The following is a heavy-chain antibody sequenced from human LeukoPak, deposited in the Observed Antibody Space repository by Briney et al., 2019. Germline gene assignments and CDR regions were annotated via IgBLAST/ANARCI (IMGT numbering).Heavy chain of an antibody. J-gene: IGHJ6*03. CDR3: ARQKLYYYGSGSLPGPYYYYYYMDV. D-gene: IGHD3-10*01. Sequence: SETLSLTCTVSGGSISSSSYYWGWIRQPPGKGLEWIGSIYYSGSTYYNPSLKSRVTISVDTSKNQFSLKLSSVTAADTAVYYCARQKLYYYGSGSLPGPYYYYYYMDVWGKGTTVTISS. CDR2: IYYSGST. V-gene: IGHV4-39*01. CDR1: GGSISSSSYY.